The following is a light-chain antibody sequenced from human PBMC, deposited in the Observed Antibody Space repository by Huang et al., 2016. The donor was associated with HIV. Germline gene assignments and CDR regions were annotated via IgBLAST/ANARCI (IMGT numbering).Light chain of an antibody. CDR2: WAS. CDR3: QQYYTVPWT. J-gene: IGKJ1*01. V-gene: IGKV4-1*01. CDR1: QSLLYRSNNKNH. Sequence: DIVLTQSPHSLAVSLGERATINCKSSQSLLYRSNNKNHLVWYQQKPGQPPKLLRYWASTRESGVPDRFSASGSGTDFTLTISSLQAEDVAVYYCQQYYTVPWTFGQGTKVEI.